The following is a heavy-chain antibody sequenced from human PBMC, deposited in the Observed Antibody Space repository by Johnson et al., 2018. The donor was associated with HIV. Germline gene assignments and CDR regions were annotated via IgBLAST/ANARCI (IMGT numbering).Heavy chain of an antibody. D-gene: IGHD3-22*01. Sequence: VQVVESGGGLIQPGGSLRLSCAASGFTVSSNYMSWVRQAPGKGLEWVSVIYSGGSTYYSDSVKGRFTISRDNSKNQPYLQMNSLRAEDTAVYYCARDTARSTMIEDAFDIWGQGTMVTVSS. J-gene: IGHJ3*02. CDR1: GFTVSSNY. V-gene: IGHV3-53*01. CDR3: ARDTARSTMIEDAFDI. CDR2: IYSGGST.